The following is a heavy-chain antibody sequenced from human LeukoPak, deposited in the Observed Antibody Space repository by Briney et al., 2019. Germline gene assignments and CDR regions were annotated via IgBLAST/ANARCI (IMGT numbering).Heavy chain of an antibody. Sequence: PGGSLRLSCAASGFAFSSYAMSWVRQAPGKGLEWVSSISASGGSTYYAGSVKGRFTISRDNPENTLFLQLNSLRAEDTAVYYCAKGLHGYDFDHWGQGALVSVSS. CDR1: GFAFSSYA. CDR2: ISASGGST. CDR3: AKGLHGYDFDH. V-gene: IGHV3-23*01. J-gene: IGHJ4*02. D-gene: IGHD5-12*01.